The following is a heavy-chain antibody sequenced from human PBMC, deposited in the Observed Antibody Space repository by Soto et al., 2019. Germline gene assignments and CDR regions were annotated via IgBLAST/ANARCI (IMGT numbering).Heavy chain of an antibody. D-gene: IGHD5-12*01. J-gene: IGHJ4*02. CDR3: ARESVIDSGYEGYFDY. Sequence: SETLSLTCAVSGGSISSGGYSWSWIRQPPGKGLEWIGYIYHSGSTYYNPSLKSRVTISVDRSKNQFSLKLSSVTAADTAVYYCARESVIDSGYEGYFDYWGQGTLVTVSS. CDR2: IYHSGST. V-gene: IGHV4-30-2*01. CDR1: GGSISSGGYS.